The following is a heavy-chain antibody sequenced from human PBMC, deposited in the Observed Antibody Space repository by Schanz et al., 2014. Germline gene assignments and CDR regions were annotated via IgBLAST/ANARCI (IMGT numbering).Heavy chain of an antibody. CDR2: INPNSGGT. V-gene: IGHV1-2*02. Sequence: QVLLVQSGAEVKQPGASVKVSCKASGYTFTSYGINWVRQAPGQGLEWMGWINPNSGGTNYAQKLQGRVTLTSDTSINTAYMELRSLRSDDTAVYYCASSGAGYSSSWDFDYWGQGTLVTVSS. J-gene: IGHJ4*02. CDR1: GYTFTSYG. D-gene: IGHD6-13*01. CDR3: ASSGAGYSSSWDFDY.